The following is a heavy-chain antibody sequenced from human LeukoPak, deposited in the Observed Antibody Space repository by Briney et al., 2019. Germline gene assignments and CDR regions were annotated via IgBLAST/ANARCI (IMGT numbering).Heavy chain of an antibody. CDR1: GGSISSYY. Sequence: SETLSLTCTVSGGSISSYYWSWIRQPPGKGLEWIGYIFYSGSTNYNPSLKSRVTISVDTSKNQFSLKLSSVTAADTAVYYCARGTGYRSVTYWGQGTLVTVSS. V-gene: IGHV4-59*01. CDR2: IFYSGST. CDR3: ARGTGYRSVTY. D-gene: IGHD6-19*01. J-gene: IGHJ4*02.